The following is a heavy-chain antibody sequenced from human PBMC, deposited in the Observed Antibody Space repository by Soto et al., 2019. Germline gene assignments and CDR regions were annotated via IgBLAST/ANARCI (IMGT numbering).Heavy chain of an antibody. CDR2: INSDGTTT. Sequence: EVQLVESGGGLVQPGGSLRLSCAASGFSFSSYWMYWVRQAPGKGLVWVSRINSDGTTTSYADSVKGRFTISRDNAKNTLYLQMNSLSAEDTAVYYWARDSWGLYYWGQGTLVTVSS. J-gene: IGHJ4*02. D-gene: IGHD2-21*01. V-gene: IGHV3-74*01. CDR1: GFSFSSYW. CDR3: ARDSWGLYY.